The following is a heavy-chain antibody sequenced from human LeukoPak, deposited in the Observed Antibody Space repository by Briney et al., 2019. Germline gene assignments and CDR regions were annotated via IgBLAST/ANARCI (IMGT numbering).Heavy chain of an antibody. D-gene: IGHD3-10*01. CDR1: GFTFSSYS. CDR3: AREGPNYYGSGSYFRGDAFDI. J-gene: IGHJ3*02. Sequence: PGGSLRLSCAASGFTFSSYSMNWVRQAPGKGLEWVSSISSSSSHIYYADSVKGRFTISRDNAKNSLYLQMNSLRAEDTAVYYCAREGPNYYGSGSYFRGDAFDIWGQGTMVTVSS. CDR2: ISSSSSHI. V-gene: IGHV3-21*01.